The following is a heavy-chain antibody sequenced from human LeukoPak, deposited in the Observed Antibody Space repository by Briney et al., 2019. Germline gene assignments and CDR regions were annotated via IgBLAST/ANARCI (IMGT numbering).Heavy chain of an antibody. CDR2: ITSSSSI. D-gene: IGHD2-2*03. V-gene: IGHV3-69-1*01. CDR3: VAGYCSGTSCSTFFGMDV. CDR1: GFTLSNAW. J-gene: IGHJ6*02. Sequence: GGSLRLSCAASGFTLSNAWMNWVRQAPGKGLEWVSSITSSSSIYYADSVKGRFTISRDNAKSSLYLQMNSLRAEDTAVYYCVAGYCSGTSCSTFFGMDVWGQGTTVTVSS.